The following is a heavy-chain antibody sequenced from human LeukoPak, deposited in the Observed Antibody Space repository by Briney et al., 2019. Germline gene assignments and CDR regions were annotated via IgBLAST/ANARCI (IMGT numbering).Heavy chain of an antibody. CDR1: GFTFSSYW. J-gene: IGHJ3*02. CDR3: AREARTVLLWFGELARDAFDI. CDR2: IKQDGSEK. D-gene: IGHD3-10*01. V-gene: IGHV3-7*01. Sequence: GGSLRLSCAASGFTFSSYWMSWVRQAPAKGLEWAANIKQDGSEKYYVDSVKGRFTISRDNAKNSLYLQMNSLRAEDTAVYYCAREARTVLLWFGELARDAFDIWGQGTMVTVSS.